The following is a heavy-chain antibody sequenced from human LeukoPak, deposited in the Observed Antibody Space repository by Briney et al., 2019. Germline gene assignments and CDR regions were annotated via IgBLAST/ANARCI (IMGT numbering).Heavy chain of an antibody. CDR1: GYTFTSYY. CDR3: ARSTQPTRSIYSGSYYYFDY. V-gene: IGHV1-46*01. Sequence: ASVKVSCKASGYTFTSYYMHWVRQAPGQGLEWMGIINPSGGSTSYAQKFQGRVTMTRDTSTSTVYMELSSLRSEDTAVYYCARSTQPTRSIYSGSYYYFDYWGQGTLVTVSS. J-gene: IGHJ4*02. D-gene: IGHD1-26*01. CDR2: INPSGGST.